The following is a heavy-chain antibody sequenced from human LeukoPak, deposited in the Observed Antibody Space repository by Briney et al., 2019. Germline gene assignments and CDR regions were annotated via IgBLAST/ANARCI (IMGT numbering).Heavy chain of an antibody. D-gene: IGHD3-10*01. CDR3: AKASITMVRGVIIRYYFDY. V-gene: IGHV3-23*01. Sequence: PGGSLRLSCAASGFTFSSYAMSWVRQAPGKGLEWVSAISGSGGSTYYADSVKGRFTTSRDNSKNTLYLQMNSLRAEDTAVYYCAKASITMVRGVIIRYYFDYWGQGTLVTVSS. CDR2: ISGSGGST. J-gene: IGHJ4*02. CDR1: GFTFSSYA.